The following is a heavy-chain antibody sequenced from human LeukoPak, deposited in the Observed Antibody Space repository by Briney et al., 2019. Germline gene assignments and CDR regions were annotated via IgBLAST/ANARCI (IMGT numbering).Heavy chain of an antibody. CDR1: GYTFTSYY. V-gene: IGHV1-69*13. CDR3: ADLVYCSSSSCYEPFNQT. D-gene: IGHD2-2*01. Sequence: AASVKVSCKASGYTFTSYYMHWVRQAPGQGLEWMGGIIPIFGRANYAQRFQGRVTITADDSTSTAHMELSSLRSEDTAVYYCADLVYCSSSSCYEPFNQTWGQGTLVTVSP. J-gene: IGHJ4*02. CDR2: IIPIFGRA.